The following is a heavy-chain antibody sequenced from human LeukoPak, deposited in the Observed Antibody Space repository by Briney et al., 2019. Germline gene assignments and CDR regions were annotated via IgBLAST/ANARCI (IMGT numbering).Heavy chain of an antibody. CDR1: GGSISSSNW. CDR2: IYHSGST. V-gene: IGHV4-4*02. D-gene: IGHD2-15*01. CDR3: ARRRWDVVVVAATDLDY. J-gene: IGHJ4*02. Sequence: SGTLSLTCAVSGGSISSSNWWSWVRQPPGKGLEWIGEIYHSGSTNYNPSLKSRVTISVDKSKNQFSLKLSSVTAADTAVYYCARRRWDVVVVAATDLDYWGQGTLVTVSS.